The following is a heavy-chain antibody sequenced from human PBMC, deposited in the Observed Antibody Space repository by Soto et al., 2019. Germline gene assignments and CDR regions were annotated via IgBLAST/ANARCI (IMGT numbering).Heavy chain of an antibody. J-gene: IGHJ5*02. D-gene: IGHD3-3*01. CDR3: ARGSYYDFWSGPKSRWFDP. Sequence: ASVKVSCKASGYTFTSYAMHWVRQAPGQRLEWMGWINAGNGNTKYSQKFQGRVTITRDTSASTAYMELSSLRSEDTAVYYCARGSYYDFWSGPKSRWFDPWGQGTLVTVSS. CDR1: GYTFTSYA. V-gene: IGHV1-3*01. CDR2: INAGNGNT.